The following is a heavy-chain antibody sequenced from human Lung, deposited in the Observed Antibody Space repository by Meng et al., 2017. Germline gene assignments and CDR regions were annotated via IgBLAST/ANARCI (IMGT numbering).Heavy chain of an antibody. CDR1: GGSCSGYY. Sequence: VRPQGGGGDLLRPSVTLSLTCFVSGGSCSGYYWVWNRQPPGKGLEWIGEINHSGSTNYNPSLESRATISVDTSQNNLSLKLSSVTAADSAVYYCARGPTTMAHDFDYWGQGTLVTVSS. J-gene: IGHJ4*02. V-gene: IGHV4-34*01. CDR3: ARGPTTMAHDFDY. D-gene: IGHD4-11*01. CDR2: INHSGST.